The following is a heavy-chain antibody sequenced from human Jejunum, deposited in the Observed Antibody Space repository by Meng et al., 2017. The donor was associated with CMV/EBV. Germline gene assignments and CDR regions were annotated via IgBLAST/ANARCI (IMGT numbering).Heavy chain of an antibody. J-gene: IGHJ6*02. Sequence: YSFPPHAITWVRQAPGQGLEWMGLISPYNGNTKYAQRVQDRVTMTTDTSTRTAYMELRSLTSDDTAVYYCARVVVVPADYYTMDVWGQGTTVTVSS. CDR3: ARVVVVPADYYTMDV. CDR1: YSFPPHA. D-gene: IGHD2-2*01. V-gene: IGHV1-18*01. CDR2: ISPYNGNT.